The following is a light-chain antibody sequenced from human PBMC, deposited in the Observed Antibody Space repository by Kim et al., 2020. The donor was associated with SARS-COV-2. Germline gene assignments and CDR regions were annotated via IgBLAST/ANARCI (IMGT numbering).Light chain of an antibody. J-gene: IGKJ1*01. CDR1: QSVHIW. V-gene: IGKV1-5*03. Sequence: SASVGDTVTITGRASQSVHIWLAWYQQIPGKAPKLLIHQAYNLQSGVPSRFSGRGSGSEFTLTINSLQSGDFATYYCQQYHTHSTFGQGTKVDIK. CDR3: QQYHTHST. CDR2: QAY.